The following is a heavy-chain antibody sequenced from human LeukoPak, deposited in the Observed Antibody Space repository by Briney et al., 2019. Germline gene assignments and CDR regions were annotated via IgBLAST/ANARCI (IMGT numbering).Heavy chain of an antibody. CDR2: ISYDGSNK. J-gene: IGHJ4*02. D-gene: IGHD3-3*01. CDR3: AKELRFLEWLSNYYFDY. Sequence: PGRSLRLSCAASGFTFSSYGMHWVRQAPGKGLEWVAVISYDGSNKYYADSVKGRFTIPRDNSKNTLYLQMNSLRAEDTAVYYCAKELRFLEWLSNYYFDYWGQGTLVTVSS. CDR1: GFTFSSYG. V-gene: IGHV3-30*18.